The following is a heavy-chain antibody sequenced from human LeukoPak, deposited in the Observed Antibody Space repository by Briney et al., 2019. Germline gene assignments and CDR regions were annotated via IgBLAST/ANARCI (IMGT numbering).Heavy chain of an antibody. J-gene: IGHJ4*02. CDR2: INGSGGTT. CDR1: GFTFSSYA. D-gene: IGHD6-13*01. CDR3: AKSKEIAAAGELLDY. V-gene: IGHV3-23*01. Sequence: TGGSLRLSCAASGFTFSSYAMSWVRQAPGKGLEWVSAINGSGGTTYYADSVRGRFTISRDNTKNTLYLQMNSLRAEDTAVYYCAKSKEIAAAGELLDYWGQGTLVTVSS.